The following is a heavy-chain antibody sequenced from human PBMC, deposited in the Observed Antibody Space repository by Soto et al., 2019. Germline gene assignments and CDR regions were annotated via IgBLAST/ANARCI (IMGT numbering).Heavy chain of an antibody. CDR3: ARDPLITIFGADYYYGMDV. Sequence: QVQLVQSGAEVKKPGASVKVSCKASGYTFTGYYMHWVRQAPGQGLEWMGWINPNSGGTNYAQKFQGRVTMTRDTSISTAYMELSRLRSDDTAVYYCARDPLITIFGADYYYGMDVWGQGTTVTVSS. J-gene: IGHJ6*02. D-gene: IGHD3-3*01. CDR2: INPNSGGT. CDR1: GYTFTGYY. V-gene: IGHV1-2*02.